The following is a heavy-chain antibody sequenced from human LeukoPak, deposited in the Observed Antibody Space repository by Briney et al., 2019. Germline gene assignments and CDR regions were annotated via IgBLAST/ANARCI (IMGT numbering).Heavy chain of an antibody. CDR2: IIPIFGTA. Sequence: GASVKVSCKASGGTFSSYAISWVRQAPGQGLEWMGGIIPIFGTANYAQKFQGRVTITADKSISTAYLQWSSLKASDTAMYYCARLTSSWSNWFDPWGQGTLVTVSS. CDR3: ARLTSSWSNWFDP. D-gene: IGHD6-13*01. V-gene: IGHV1-69*06. J-gene: IGHJ5*02. CDR1: GGTFSSYA.